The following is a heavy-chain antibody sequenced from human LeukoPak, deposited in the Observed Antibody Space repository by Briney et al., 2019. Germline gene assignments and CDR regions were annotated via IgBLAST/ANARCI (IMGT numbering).Heavy chain of an antibody. CDR1: GFTFSRYW. D-gene: IGHD2-15*01. CDR3: ARDGSGNRYYYYGMDV. V-gene: IGHV3-7*04. J-gene: IGHJ6*02. CDR2: IKEDGSEK. Sequence: PGGSLRLSCAASGFTFSRYWMSWVRQAPGKGLEWVANIKEDGSEKYYVDSVKGRFTISRDNAKNPLYLQMNSPRAEDTAVYYCARDGSGNRYYYYGMDVWGQGTTVTVSS.